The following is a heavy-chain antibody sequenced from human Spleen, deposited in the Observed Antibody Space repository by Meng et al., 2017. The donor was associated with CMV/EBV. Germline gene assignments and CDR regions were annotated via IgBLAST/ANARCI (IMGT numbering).Heavy chain of an antibody. V-gene: IGHV3-21*01. CDR1: GFAFDTYS. Sequence: GESLKISCAASGFAFDTYSVNWVRQAPGKGLEWVSSISSGSTYIHYAESVKGRFTISRDNAKNSLYLQMSSLRAEDTAVYYCARGPPAEYYDFWSGYYEDYWGQGTLVTVSS. CDR3: ARGPPAEYYDFWSGYYEDY. D-gene: IGHD3-3*01. CDR2: ISSGSTYI. J-gene: IGHJ4*02.